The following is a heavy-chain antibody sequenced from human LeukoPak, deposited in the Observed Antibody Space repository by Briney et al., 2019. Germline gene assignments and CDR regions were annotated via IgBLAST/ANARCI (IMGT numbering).Heavy chain of an antibody. J-gene: IGHJ4*02. Sequence: PGGSLRLSCAGSGFTFSGYGMHWVRQAPGKGLEWVTGIAYDGSRKHYADSVKGRFTISRDNAKNSLFLQMDSLRAEDTAVYFCARDRGSAYYFDYWGQGTLVTVSS. V-gene: IGHV3-33*05. CDR1: GFTFSGYG. CDR2: IAYDGSRK. CDR3: ARDRGSAYYFDY. D-gene: IGHD3-16*01.